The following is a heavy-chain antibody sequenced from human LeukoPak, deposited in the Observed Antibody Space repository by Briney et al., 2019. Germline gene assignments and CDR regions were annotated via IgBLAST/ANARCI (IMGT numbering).Heavy chain of an antibody. CDR2: IKQDGSEK. CDR3: ARASDPWLQLT. Sequence: GGSLRLSCAASGFTFSNYWMIWVRQAPGKGLERVGNIKQDGSEKRYADSVRGRFSISRDDAQTSLYLQMNSLRAEDTAVYYCARASDPWLQLTWGQGTLVTVSS. CDR1: GFTFSNYW. J-gene: IGHJ5*02. D-gene: IGHD5-24*01. V-gene: IGHV3-7*05.